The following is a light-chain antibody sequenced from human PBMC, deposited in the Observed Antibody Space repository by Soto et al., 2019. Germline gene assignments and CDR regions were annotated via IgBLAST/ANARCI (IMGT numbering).Light chain of an antibody. CDR3: QQYGSSLSIT. CDR2: GAS. CDR1: QSVSSSY. Sequence: EIVLTQSPGTLSLSPGERATLSCRASQSVSSSYLAWYQQKPGQAPRLLIYGASSRATGIPDRFSGSGSGTDFTLTISRLEPEDFAVYYCQQYGSSLSITFGQGTRLEI. V-gene: IGKV3-20*01. J-gene: IGKJ5*01.